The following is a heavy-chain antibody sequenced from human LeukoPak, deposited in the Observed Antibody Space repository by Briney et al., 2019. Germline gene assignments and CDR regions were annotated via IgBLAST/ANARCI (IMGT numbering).Heavy chain of an antibody. CDR3: ARSTSFMYYYYYYMDV. CDR2: ISYDGSNK. Sequence: PGGSLRLSCAASGFTFSSYAMSWVRQAPGKGLEWVAVISYDGSNKYYADSVKGRFTISRDNSKNTLYLQMNSLRAEDTAVYYCARSTSFMYYYYYYMDVWGKGTTVTVSS. CDR1: GFTFSSYA. J-gene: IGHJ6*03. V-gene: IGHV3-30*01.